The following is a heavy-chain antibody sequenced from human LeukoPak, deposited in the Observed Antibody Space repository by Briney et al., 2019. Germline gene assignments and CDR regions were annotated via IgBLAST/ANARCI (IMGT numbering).Heavy chain of an antibody. CDR3: ARVGDSGSYYLPYFDY. CDR2: IYYSGST. V-gene: IGHV4-59*01. J-gene: IGHJ4*02. CDR1: GFTFSSYS. Sequence: GSLRHSCAASGFTFSSYSMNWVRQAPGKGLEWIGYIYYSGSTNYNPSLKSRVTISVDTSKNQFSLKLSSVTAADTAVYYCARVGDSGSYYLPYFDYWGQGTLVTVSS. D-gene: IGHD1-26*01.